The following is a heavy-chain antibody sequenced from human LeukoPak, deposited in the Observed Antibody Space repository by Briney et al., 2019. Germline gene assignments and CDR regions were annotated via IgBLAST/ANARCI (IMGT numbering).Heavy chain of an antibody. CDR2: IYYSGST. J-gene: IGHJ4*02. D-gene: IGHD1-14*01. V-gene: IGHV4-61*08. CDR1: GGSISSGDYY. Sequence: SETLSLTCTVSGGSISSGDYYWSWIRQPPGKGLEWIGYIYYSGSTNYNPSLKSRVTISVDTSKNQFSLKLSSVTAADTAVYYCARGNQPLGFFDYWGQGTLVTVSS. CDR3: ARGNQPLGFFDY.